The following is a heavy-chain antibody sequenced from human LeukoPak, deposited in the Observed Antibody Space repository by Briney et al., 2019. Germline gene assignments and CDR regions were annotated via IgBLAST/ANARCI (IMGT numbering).Heavy chain of an antibody. Sequence: SETLSLTCAVFGYSISSGYYWGWIRQPPGKGLEWIGSIYHSGSTYYNPSLKSRVTISVDTSKNQFSLKLSSVTAADTAVYYCARQPDDSSGSALDYWGQGTLVTVSS. CDR3: ARQPDDSSGSALDY. CDR2: IYHSGST. CDR1: GYSISSGYY. V-gene: IGHV4-38-2*01. D-gene: IGHD3-22*01. J-gene: IGHJ4*02.